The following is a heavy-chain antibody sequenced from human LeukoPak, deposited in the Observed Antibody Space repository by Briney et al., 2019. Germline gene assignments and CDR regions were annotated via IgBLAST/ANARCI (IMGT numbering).Heavy chain of an antibody. J-gene: IGHJ4*02. Sequence: GRSLRLSCAASGFTFSSYGMHWVRQAPGKGLEWVAVISYDGSNKYYADSVKGRFTISRDNSKNTLYLQMNSVRAEDTAVYYCAKAGIVGATIDGDYFDYWGQGTLVTVSS. CDR2: ISYDGSNK. CDR1: GFTFSSYG. CDR3: AKAGIVGATIDGDYFDY. V-gene: IGHV3-30*18. D-gene: IGHD1-26*01.